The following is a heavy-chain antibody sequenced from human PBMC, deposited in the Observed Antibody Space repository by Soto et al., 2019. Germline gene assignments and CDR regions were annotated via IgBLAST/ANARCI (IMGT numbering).Heavy chain of an antibody. V-gene: IGHV3-23*01. CDR3: ARRGSGSYYDY. CDR1: GFTFSSYA. Sequence: EVQLLESGGGLVQPGGSLRLSCAASGFTFSSYARRWVRQAPGKGLEWVSAISGSGGSTYYADSVKGRFTISRDNSKNTVYLQMTSLRGEDTAVYYCARRGSGSYYDYWGQGTLVTVSS. CDR2: ISGSGGST. J-gene: IGHJ4*02. D-gene: IGHD1-26*01.